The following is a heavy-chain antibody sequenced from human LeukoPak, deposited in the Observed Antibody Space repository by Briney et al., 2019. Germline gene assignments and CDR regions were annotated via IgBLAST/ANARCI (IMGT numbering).Heavy chain of an antibody. CDR3: ARDLRGSLDS. CDR1: GFTVSSNY. CDR2: IYSGGST. Sequence: GGSLRLSCAASGFTVSSNYMSCVRQAPGKGLEWVSVIYSGGSTYYADSVKGRFTISRDNSKNTLYLQMNSLRAEDTAVYYCARDLRGSLDSWGQGTLVTVSS. J-gene: IGHJ4*02. D-gene: IGHD3-10*01. V-gene: IGHV3-66*01.